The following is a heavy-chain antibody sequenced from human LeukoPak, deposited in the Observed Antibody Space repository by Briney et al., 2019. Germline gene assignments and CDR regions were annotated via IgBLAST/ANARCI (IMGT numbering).Heavy chain of an antibody. CDR1: GFTFSSYS. CDR2: ISSSSSTI. CDR3: ARPFYSSGWNAFDI. D-gene: IGHD6-19*01. V-gene: IGHV3-48*01. J-gene: IGHJ3*02. Sequence: GGSLRLSCAASGFTFSSYSMNWVRQAPGKGLEWVSYISSSSSTIYYADSVKGRFTISRDNAKNSLYLQMNSLRAEDTAVYYCARPFYSSGWNAFDIWGQGTMVTVFS.